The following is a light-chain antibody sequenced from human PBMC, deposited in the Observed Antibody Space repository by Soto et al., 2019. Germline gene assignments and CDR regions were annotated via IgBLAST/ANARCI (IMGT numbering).Light chain of an antibody. V-gene: IGKV1-5*01. Sequence: DVQMTQAPSTLGASVGDRVTITCRASQSIRNWLAWYQQKPGKAPKLLIYDASTLDSGVPSRFGGSGSGTEFTLTITSLQPADFATYHCQQYNSSSFGFGPGTKVDIK. CDR2: DAS. CDR1: QSIRNW. CDR3: QQYNSSSFG. J-gene: IGKJ3*01.